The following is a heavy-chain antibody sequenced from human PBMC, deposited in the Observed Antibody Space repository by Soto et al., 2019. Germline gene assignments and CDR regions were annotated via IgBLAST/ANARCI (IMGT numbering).Heavy chain of an antibody. CDR1: GYTFTSYA. Sequence: ASVKVSCKASGYTFTSYAMHWVRQAPGQRLEWMGWINAGNGNTKYSQKFQGRVTITRDTSASTAYMELSSLRSEDTAVYYCAREKAYSYGYWRYFDYWGQGTLVTVS. D-gene: IGHD5-18*01. CDR3: AREKAYSYGYWRYFDY. J-gene: IGHJ4*02. V-gene: IGHV1-3*01. CDR2: INAGNGNT.